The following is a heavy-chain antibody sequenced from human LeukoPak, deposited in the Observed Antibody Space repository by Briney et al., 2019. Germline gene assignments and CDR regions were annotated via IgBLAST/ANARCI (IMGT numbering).Heavy chain of an antibody. V-gene: IGHV2-5*02. CDR3: AHLKHGYDY. CDR1: GISLGTRGAG. Sequence: SGPTLVKPTHPLTLTCTFSGISLGTRGAGVGWLRQLPRKALAFLALIYSDDGMRYSPSLNSRLTITKDTSKNQVVLTMTNMDPVDTPTYYCAHLKHGYDYWGQGTLVTVSS. CDR2: IYSDDGM. D-gene: IGHD6-13*01. J-gene: IGHJ4*02.